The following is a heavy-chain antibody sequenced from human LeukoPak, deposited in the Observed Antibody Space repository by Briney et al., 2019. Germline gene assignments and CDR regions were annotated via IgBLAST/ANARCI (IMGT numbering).Heavy chain of an antibody. CDR1: GYHFASFW. CDR2: IYPADSDT. J-gene: IGHJ5*02. V-gene: IGHV5-51*01. CDR3: ARQSAAAQYTNWFDP. Sequence: GGALKISWKGSGYHFASFWIGWGRQMPGKGLEGMGVIYPADSDTRYSPSFQGQVTISADKSTSTAYLQWSTLKASDTAIYYCARQSAAAQYTNWFDPWGQGTLVTVSS. D-gene: IGHD2-2*01.